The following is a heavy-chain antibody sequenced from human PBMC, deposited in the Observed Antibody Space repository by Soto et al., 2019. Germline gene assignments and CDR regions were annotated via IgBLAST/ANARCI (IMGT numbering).Heavy chain of an antibody. CDR1: GFTASTNT. V-gene: IGHV3-53*01. CDR3: ARDLRTLYGMDV. Sequence: EVQLVESGGGLIQPGGSLRLSCAASGFTASTNTMGWFGQPPGKGLEWVSVIYSGDTTYYADSVKGRFTISRDHSKNTLYLQMNSLRAEDTAVYYCARDLRTLYGMDVWGQGTTVTVSS. J-gene: IGHJ6*02. CDR2: IYSGDTT.